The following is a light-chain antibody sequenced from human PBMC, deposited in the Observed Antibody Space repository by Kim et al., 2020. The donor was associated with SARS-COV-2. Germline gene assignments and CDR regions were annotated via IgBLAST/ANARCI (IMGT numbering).Light chain of an antibody. J-gene: IGKJ1*01. V-gene: IGKV3-20*01. CDR3: QQYGRSSG. CDR1: QTISASY. Sequence: LSPEERGPPSCRARQTISASYLAGYQRKPGQAPRLSTSGASTRATGIPDRFSGSGSGTDFTLTISRLEPEDVAVYYCQQYGRSSGFAQGTKGYIK. CDR2: GAS.